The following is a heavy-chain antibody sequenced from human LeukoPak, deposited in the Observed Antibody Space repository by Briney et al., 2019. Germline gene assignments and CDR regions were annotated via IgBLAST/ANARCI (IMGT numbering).Heavy chain of an antibody. J-gene: IGHJ6*02. Sequence: ASVKVSCRASGYTFTSYDINWVRQATGQGLEWMGWMNPNSGNTGYAQKFQGRVTMTRNTSISTAYMELSSLRSEDTAVYYCARGPNQRKITIFGVVIMGPTSYYYYGMDVWGQGTTVTVSS. CDR1: GYTFTSYD. CDR3: ARGPNQRKITIFGVVIMGPTSYYYYGMDV. V-gene: IGHV1-8*01. D-gene: IGHD3-3*01. CDR2: MNPNSGNT.